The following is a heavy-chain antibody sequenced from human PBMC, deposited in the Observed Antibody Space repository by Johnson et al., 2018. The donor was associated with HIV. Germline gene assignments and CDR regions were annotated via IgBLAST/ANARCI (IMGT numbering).Heavy chain of an antibody. CDR3: VRPAAAGRDDAFDI. CDR2: ISFDGNLK. D-gene: IGHD6-13*01. Sequence: QMMLVESGGGVVQPGKSLTLSCVASGLSFSNFGIHWVRQAPGKGPEWVAVISFDGNLKNYADSVKGRFTISRDNSKNTLYLQMNSLRAEDTAVYYCVRPAAAGRDDAFDIWGQGTMVTVSS. CDR1: GLSFSNFG. J-gene: IGHJ3*02. V-gene: IGHV3-30*03.